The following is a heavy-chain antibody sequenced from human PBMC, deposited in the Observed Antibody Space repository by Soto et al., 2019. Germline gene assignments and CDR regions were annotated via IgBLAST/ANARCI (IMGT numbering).Heavy chain of an antibody. CDR1: GGSISSYY. V-gene: IGHV4-59*01. CDR2: IYYSGST. D-gene: IGHD3-3*01. CDR3: AGRDFWSVSFDY. Sequence: SETLSLTCTVSGGSISSYYWSWIRQPPGKGLEWIGYIYYSGSTNYNPSLKSRVTISVDTSKNQFSLKLSSVTAADTAVYYCAGRDFWSVSFDYWGQGTLVTVSS. J-gene: IGHJ4*02.